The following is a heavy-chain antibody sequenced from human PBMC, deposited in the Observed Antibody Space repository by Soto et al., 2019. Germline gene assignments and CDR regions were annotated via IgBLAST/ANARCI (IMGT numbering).Heavy chain of an antibody. CDR2: MHHGGTT. J-gene: IGHJ6*02. V-gene: IGHV4-4*02. CDR1: GGSISGGNW. CDR3: ASNLLPYCALHF. D-gene: IGHD2-15*01. Sequence: QVQLQESGPGLVMPSGTLSLTCAVSGGSISGGNWWSWVRQPPGKGLEWIGEMHHGGTTNYHPSLRRRVTISVDKSKPQYSLKLSTVTGADTAVYSGASNLLPYCALHFWGQGNTVTVSS.